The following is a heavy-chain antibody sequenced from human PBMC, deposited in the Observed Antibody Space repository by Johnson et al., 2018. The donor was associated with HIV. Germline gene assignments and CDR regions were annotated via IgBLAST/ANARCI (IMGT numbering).Heavy chain of an antibody. Sequence: QVQLVESGGGVVQPGRSLRLSCAASGFTFSSYAMHWVRQAPGKGLEWVAVISYDGSNKYYADSVKRRFTISRDNSKNTLYLQMNSLRAGDTAVYYCARASNYEYDAFDIWGQGTMVTVSS. D-gene: IGHD1-7*01. V-gene: IGHV3-30*14. CDR3: ARASNYEYDAFDI. J-gene: IGHJ3*02. CDR2: ISYDGSNK. CDR1: GFTFSSYA.